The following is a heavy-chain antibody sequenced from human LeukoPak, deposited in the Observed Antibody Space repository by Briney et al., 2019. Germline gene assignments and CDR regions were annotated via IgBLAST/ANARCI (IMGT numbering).Heavy chain of an antibody. CDR3: AREYTYYYDSSGYYYNAGMDV. Sequence: GESLKISCKGSGYSFTSYWIGWVRQMPGKGLEWMGIIYPVDSDTRYSPSFQGQVTISADKSISTAYLQWSSLKASDTAMYYCAREYTYYYDSSGYYYNAGMDVWGQGTTVTVSS. D-gene: IGHD3-22*01. CDR2: IYPVDSDT. V-gene: IGHV5-51*01. CDR1: GYSFTSYW. J-gene: IGHJ6*02.